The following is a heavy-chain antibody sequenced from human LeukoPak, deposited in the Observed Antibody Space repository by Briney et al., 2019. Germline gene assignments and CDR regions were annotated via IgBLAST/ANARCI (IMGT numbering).Heavy chain of an antibody. CDR2: INPNSGGT. V-gene: IGHV1-2*06. Sequence: ASVKVSCKASGYTFTGYYMHWVRQAPGQGLEWMGRINPNSGGTNYAQKFQGRVTMTRDTSISTAYMELSRLRSDDTAAYYCARDLTMVRGVIITWAGSDDAFDIWGQGTMVTVSS. D-gene: IGHD3-10*01. CDR3: ARDLTMVRGVIITWAGSDDAFDI. CDR1: GYTFTGYY. J-gene: IGHJ3*02.